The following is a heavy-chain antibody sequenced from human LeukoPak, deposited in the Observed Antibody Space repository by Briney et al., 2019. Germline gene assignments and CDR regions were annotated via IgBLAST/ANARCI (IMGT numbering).Heavy chain of an antibody. D-gene: IGHD3-10*01. J-gene: IGHJ5*02. CDR1: GGSFSGYY. Sequence: SETLSLTCAVYGGSFSGYYWSWIRQPPGKGLEWFGEINHSGSTNYNPSLKSRVTISVNTFKNQFSLKLSSVTAADTAVYYCARVGYITMVRGYNWFDPWGQGTLVTVSS. CDR2: INHSGST. CDR3: ARVGYITMVRGYNWFDP. V-gene: IGHV4-34*01.